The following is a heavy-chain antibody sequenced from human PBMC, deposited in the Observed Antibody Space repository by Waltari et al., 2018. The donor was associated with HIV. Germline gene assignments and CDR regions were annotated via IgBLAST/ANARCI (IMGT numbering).Heavy chain of an antibody. CDR1: GGSISSSSYY. D-gene: IGHD3-10*01. CDR2: IYYSGST. V-gene: IGHV4-39*01. J-gene: IGHJ6*02. CDR3: ARHRGADYGVYYYGMDV. Sequence: QLQLQASGPGLVKPSETLSLTCTVSGGSISSSSYYWGWIRQPPRKGLEWIGSIYYSGSTYYNPSLKSRVTISVDTSKNQFSLKLSSVTAADTAVYYCARHRGADYGVYYYGMDVWGQGTTVTVSS.